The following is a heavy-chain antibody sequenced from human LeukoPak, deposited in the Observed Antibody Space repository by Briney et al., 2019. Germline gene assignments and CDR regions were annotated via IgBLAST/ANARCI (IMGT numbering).Heavy chain of an antibody. CDR2: IYYSGST. V-gene: IGHV4-59*01. J-gene: IGHJ4*02. Sequence: PSETLSLTCTVSGGSISSYYWSWIRQPPGKGLEWIGYIYYSGSTNYNPSLKSRVTISVDTSKNQFSLKLSSVTAADTAVYYCARGPYYDSSGFDYWGQGALVTVSS. CDR3: ARGPYYDSSGFDY. D-gene: IGHD3-22*01. CDR1: GGSISSYY.